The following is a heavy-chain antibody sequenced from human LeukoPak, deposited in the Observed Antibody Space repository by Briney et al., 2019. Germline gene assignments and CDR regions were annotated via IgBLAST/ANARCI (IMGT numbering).Heavy chain of an antibody. CDR1: GFTFSSYG. V-gene: IGHV3-30*03. CDR2: ISYDGGNK. CDR3: AREGGIWFGELSYYYYYGMDV. D-gene: IGHD3-10*01. Sequence: GGSLRLSCAASGFTFSSYGMHWVRQAPGKGLEWVAVISYDGGNKYYADSVKGRFTISRDNSKNTLYLQMNSLRAEDTAVYYCAREGGIWFGELSYYYYYGMDVWGQGTTVTVSS. J-gene: IGHJ6*02.